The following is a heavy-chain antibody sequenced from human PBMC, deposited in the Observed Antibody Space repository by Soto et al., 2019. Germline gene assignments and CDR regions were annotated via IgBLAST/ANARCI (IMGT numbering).Heavy chain of an antibody. CDR2: IYHSGST. Sequence: SGTLSLTCTVSGGSISSGDYYWSWIRQPPGKGLEWIGYIYHSGSTYYNPSLKSRVTISEDTSKNQFSLKLSSVTAADTAVYYCARRFLEWQGQTNRFAPWAQGTFVTVS. V-gene: IGHV4-30-4*01. CDR1: GGSISSGDYY. CDR3: ARRFLEWQGQTNRFAP. D-gene: IGHD3-3*01. J-gene: IGHJ5*02.